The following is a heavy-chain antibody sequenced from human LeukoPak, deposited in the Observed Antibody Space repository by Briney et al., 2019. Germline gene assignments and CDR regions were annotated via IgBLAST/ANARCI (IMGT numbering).Heavy chain of an antibody. D-gene: IGHD6-13*01. Sequence: SETLSLTCAVSGGSISSGGYSWSWIRQPPGKGLEWIGYIYHSGSTYYNPSLKSRVTISVDRSKNQFSLKLSSVTAADTAVYYCARESKQQLVEGYYFDYWGQGTLVTVSS. J-gene: IGHJ4*02. CDR1: GGSISSGGYS. CDR2: IYHSGST. CDR3: ARESKQQLVEGYYFDY. V-gene: IGHV4-30-2*01.